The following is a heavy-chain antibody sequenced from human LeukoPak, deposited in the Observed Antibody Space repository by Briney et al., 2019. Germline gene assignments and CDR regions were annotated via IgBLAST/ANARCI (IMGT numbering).Heavy chain of an antibody. Sequence: GGSLRLSCAASGFTVSSNYMSWVRQAPGKGLEWVSVIYSGGDTYHADSVKGQFTVSRDSSKNTVYLQMNSLRVEDTAVYYCARGYTVGFDRWGQGTLVTVSS. D-gene: IGHD1-14*01. J-gene: IGHJ5*02. CDR1: GFTVSSNY. V-gene: IGHV3-53*01. CDR3: ARGYTVGFDR. CDR2: IYSGGDT.